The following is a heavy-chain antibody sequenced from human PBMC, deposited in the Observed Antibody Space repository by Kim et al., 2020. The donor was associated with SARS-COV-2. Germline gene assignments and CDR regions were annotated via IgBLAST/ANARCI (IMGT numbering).Heavy chain of an antibody. D-gene: IGHD3-9*01. CDR2: IYYKGNT. CDR1: NASLDGFY. CDR3: ARLSYYNNSWYLGR. J-gene: IGHJ4*02. V-gene: IGHV4-59*08. Sequence: SETLSLTCSVSNASLDGFYWSWIRQTPGRGLEWIGFIYYKGNTKYSPSLKSRVSLSVETSKNQFFLKLRSLTAADSATYFCARLSYYNNSWYLGRCGQGIPVTVSS.